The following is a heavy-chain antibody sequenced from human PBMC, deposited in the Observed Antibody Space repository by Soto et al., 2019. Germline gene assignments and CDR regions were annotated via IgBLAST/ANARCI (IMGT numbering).Heavy chain of an antibody. J-gene: IGHJ5*02. D-gene: IGHD6-13*01. Sequence: GGSLRLSCAAAGFTFDDFAMYWVRQAPGKGLEWVSAISWSSGNTAYADSVKGRFTISRDNAKNSLYLQMNSLKDEDTALYYCAKGGSGALIAAAGTDNWFDPWGQGTLVTV. CDR3: AKGGSGALIAAAGTDNWFDP. CDR2: ISWSSGNT. V-gene: IGHV3-9*01. CDR1: GFTFDDFA.